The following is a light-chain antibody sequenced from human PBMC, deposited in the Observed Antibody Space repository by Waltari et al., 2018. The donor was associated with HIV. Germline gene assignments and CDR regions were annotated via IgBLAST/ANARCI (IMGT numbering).Light chain of an antibody. CDR1: SSDVGDYNY. CDR3: CSYAGSYTLV. J-gene: IGLJ2*01. CDR2: DVS. V-gene: IGLV2-11*01. Sequence: QSALTQPRSVSGSPGQSVTLSCTGTSSDVGDYNYVSWYQQHPGTAPKLMIYDVSKRPSGVPALFSGSKSGNTASLTISGLQAEDEADYYCCSYAGSYTLVFGGGTKLTVL.